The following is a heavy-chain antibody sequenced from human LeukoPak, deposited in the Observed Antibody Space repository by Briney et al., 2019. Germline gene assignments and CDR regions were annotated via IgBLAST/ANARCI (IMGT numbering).Heavy chain of an antibody. Sequence: PGGSLRLPCAASGFTFSSYAMSWLRQAPGKGLEWVSGTSDTGGSTYYADTVKGRLTISRDNSKNTLYLQMNSLRVEDTAVYYCASAGTAMGRPFYFDKWGPETLVTVSS. CDR3: ASAGTAMGRPFYFDK. CDR2: TSDTGGST. V-gene: IGHV3-23*01. J-gene: IGHJ4*02. D-gene: IGHD6-13*01. CDR1: GFTFSSYA.